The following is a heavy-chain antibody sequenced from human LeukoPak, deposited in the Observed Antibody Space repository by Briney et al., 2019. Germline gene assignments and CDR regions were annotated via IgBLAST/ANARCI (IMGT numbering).Heavy chain of an antibody. V-gene: IGHV4-61*02. CDR2: IYTSGST. CDR3: ARARKNYYMDV. CDR1: GGSLSSGSYY. J-gene: IGHJ6*03. Sequence: SETLSLTRIVSGGSLSSGSYYWSWIRQPAGKGLEWIGRIYTSGSTNYNPSLNSRVTISVDTSKNQFSLKLSSVTAADTAVYYCARARKNYYMDVWGKGTTVTVPS.